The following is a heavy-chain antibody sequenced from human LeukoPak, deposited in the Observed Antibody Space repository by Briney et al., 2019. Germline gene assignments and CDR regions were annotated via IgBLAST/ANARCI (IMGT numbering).Heavy chain of an antibody. CDR1: GFTFSSYA. J-gene: IGHJ5*02. V-gene: IGHV3-23*01. D-gene: IGHD3-22*01. CDR2: ISGSGGST. Sequence: GGSLRLSCAASGFTFSSYAMSWVRQAPGKGLEWVSAISGSGGSTYYADSVKCRFTISRDNSKNTLYLQMNSLRAEDTAVYYCARDPYDSSGYYSQDNWLDPWGQGTLVTVSS. CDR3: ARDPYDSSGYYSQDNWLDP.